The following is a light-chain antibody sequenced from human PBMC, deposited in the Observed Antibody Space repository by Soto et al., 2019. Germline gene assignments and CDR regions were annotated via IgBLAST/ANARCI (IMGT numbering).Light chain of an antibody. V-gene: IGLV2-14*01. J-gene: IGLJ1*01. CDR3: TSYTSSSARV. CDR2: EVS. Sequence: QSALTQPASVSGSPGQSITIPCTVTSSDVGGYDYVSWYQQHPGKAPKLIIYEVSNRPSGISNRFSGSKSGNTASLTISGLQAEDEADYYCTSYTSSSARVFGTGTKVTVL. CDR1: SSDVGGYDY.